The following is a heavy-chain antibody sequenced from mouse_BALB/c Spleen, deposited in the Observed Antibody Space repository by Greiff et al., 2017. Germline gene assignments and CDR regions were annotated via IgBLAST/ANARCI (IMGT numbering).Heavy chain of an antibody. CDR1: GFNIKDTY. CDR3: ARSVYYYGSSLLFAY. D-gene: IGHD1-1*01. J-gene: IGHJ3*01. Sequence: EVKLMESGAELVKPGASVKLSCTASGFNIKDTYMHWVKQRPEQGLEWIGRIDPANGNTKYDPKFQGKATITADTSSNTAYLQLSSLTSEDTAVYYCARSVYYYGSSLLFAYWGQGTLVTVSA. V-gene: IGHV14-3*02. CDR2: IDPANGNT.